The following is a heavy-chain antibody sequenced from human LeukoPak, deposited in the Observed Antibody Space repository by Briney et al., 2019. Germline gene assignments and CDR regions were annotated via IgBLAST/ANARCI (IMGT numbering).Heavy chain of an antibody. V-gene: IGHV3-7*01. Sequence: GGSLRLSCTASTTYWIHWVRQAPGKGLEWVANIRQDGGEKFYLDSLKGRFTISRDNAKNSLYLQMDSLRVDDTAVYYCATGRDSRWFTDWGQGTLVTVSS. CDR2: IRQDGGEK. J-gene: IGHJ4*02. D-gene: IGHD2-15*01. CDR1: TTYW. CDR3: ATGRDSRWFTD.